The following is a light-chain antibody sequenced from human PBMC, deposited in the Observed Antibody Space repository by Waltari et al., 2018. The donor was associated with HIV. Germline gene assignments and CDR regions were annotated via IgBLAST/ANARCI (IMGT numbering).Light chain of an antibody. CDR1: SSNIGSNA. CDR3: AAWDDSLSGQWV. CDR2: SNN. J-gene: IGLJ3*02. Sequence: QSVLTQPPSASGTPGQGVTISCSGSSSNIGSNAVNWYRQLPGTAPKVLIYSNNQRPSGVPDRFSGSKSGTSASLAISGLQSEDDADYYCAAWDDSLSGQWVFGGGTKLTVL. V-gene: IGLV1-44*01.